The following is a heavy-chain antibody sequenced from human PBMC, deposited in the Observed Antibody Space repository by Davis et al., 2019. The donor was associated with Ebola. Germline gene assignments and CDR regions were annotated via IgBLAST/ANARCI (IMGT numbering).Heavy chain of an antibody. V-gene: IGHV3-30*04. J-gene: IGHJ4*02. CDR3: ARDDGQLRTGADC. D-gene: IGHD6-6*01. CDR2: ISYDGSNK. CDR1: GFTFSNYA. Sequence: PGGSLRLSCAASGFTFSNYAVHWVRQAPGKGLEWVSFISYDGSNKHYADSVKGRFTISRDNSKNTLYLQMNSLRADDTAVYYCARDDGQLRTGADCWGQGTLVTVSS.